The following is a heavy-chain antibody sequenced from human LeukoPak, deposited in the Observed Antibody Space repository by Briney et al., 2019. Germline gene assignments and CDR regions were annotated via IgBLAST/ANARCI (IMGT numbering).Heavy chain of an antibody. CDR3: ARGPYCSITSCINWYYYYMDV. CDR1: GYTFTSYG. Sequence: GASVKVSCKASGYTFTSYGISWVRQAPGQGLEWMGWISAYNGNTNYAQKLQGRVTITTDTSTRTAYMELRSLRSEDTALYYSARGPYCSITSCINWYYYYMDVWGQGTTVTVYS. CDR2: ISAYNGNT. J-gene: IGHJ6*03. D-gene: IGHD2-2*01. V-gene: IGHV1-18*01.